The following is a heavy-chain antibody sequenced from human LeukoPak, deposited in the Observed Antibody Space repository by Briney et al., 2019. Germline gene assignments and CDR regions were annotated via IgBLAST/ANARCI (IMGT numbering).Heavy chain of an antibody. J-gene: IGHJ4*02. CDR3: AKSYDSGWYVSDY. D-gene: IGHD6-19*01. CDR1: GFTFSTYP. Sequence: GGSLRLSCAASGFTFSTYPMHWVRQAPGKGLEWVAVISYDGSDKYYADSVKGRFSISRDSSKNTLYLQTNSLRAEDTAVYYCAKSYDSGWYVSDYWGQGTLVTVSS. CDR2: ISYDGSDK. V-gene: IGHV3-30*18.